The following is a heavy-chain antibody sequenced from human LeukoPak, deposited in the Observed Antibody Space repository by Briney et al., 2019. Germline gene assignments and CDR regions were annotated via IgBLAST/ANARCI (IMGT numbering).Heavy chain of an antibody. Sequence: ASVKVSCKASGGTFSSYAISWVRQAPGQGLEWMGGIIPIFGTANYAQKFQGRVTITADESTSTAYMEPSSLRSEDTAVYYCARMRLYDILTGYYHYYGMDVWGQGTTVTVSS. V-gene: IGHV1-69*13. CDR1: GGTFSSYA. CDR2: IIPIFGTA. D-gene: IGHD3-9*01. J-gene: IGHJ6*02. CDR3: ARMRLYDILTGYYHYYGMDV.